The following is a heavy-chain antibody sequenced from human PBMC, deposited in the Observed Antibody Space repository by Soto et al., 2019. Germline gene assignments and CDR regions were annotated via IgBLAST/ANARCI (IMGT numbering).Heavy chain of an antibody. Sequence: QLHLVQSGAVVKKPGASVTVSCSASGYPVTAYYMHWVRQAPGRGLEWMGGINPATGAAKYTQTFRGRVTMTRDPSTGTVFRELSGLASEDPAVFYCARGGGVGVAGSAAFDMWGQGTLVTVSS. V-gene: IGHV1-2*02. CDR1: GYPVTAYY. D-gene: IGHD3-3*01. CDR2: INPATGAA. CDR3: ARGGGVGVAGSAAFDM. J-gene: IGHJ3*02.